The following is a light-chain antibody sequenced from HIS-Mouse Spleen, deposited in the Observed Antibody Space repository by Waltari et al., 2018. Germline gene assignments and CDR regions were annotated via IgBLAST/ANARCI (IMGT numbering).Light chain of an antibody. Sequence: QSVLTQPPSASGTPGQRVTISCSGSSSNIGSNYVYWYQQLQGTAPTLLVYRNNRLPAGVPDRFAGSKAGTSASLAISGLRSEDEADYYCAAWDDSLSGPVFGGGTKLTVL. CDR1: SSNIGSNY. CDR3: AAWDDSLSGPV. CDR2: RNN. J-gene: IGLJ3*02. V-gene: IGLV1-47*01.